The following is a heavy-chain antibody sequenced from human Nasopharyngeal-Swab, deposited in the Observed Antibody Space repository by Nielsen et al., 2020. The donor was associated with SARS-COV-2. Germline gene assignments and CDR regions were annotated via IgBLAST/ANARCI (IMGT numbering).Heavy chain of an antibody. CDR1: GFTFRSYW. J-gene: IGHJ5*02. CDR2: IIEDGSIT. CDR3: GRDLGGRFST. Sequence: GESLKISCAASGFTFRSYWMHWVRQVPGKGLVWVSRIIEDGSITNYADSVEGRFTISRDNAKNTLFLHMNSLRAEDTAVYYCGRDLGGRFSTWGQGTLVTASS. D-gene: IGHD3-16*01. V-gene: IGHV3-74*01.